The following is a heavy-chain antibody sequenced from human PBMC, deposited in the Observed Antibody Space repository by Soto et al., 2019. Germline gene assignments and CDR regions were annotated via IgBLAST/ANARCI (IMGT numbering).Heavy chain of an antibody. Sequence: EVQLLESGGGLVQPGGSLRLSCAASGFTFGSYALNWVRQAPGKGLEWVSLISRTGDSPEYANSVKGRFTISRDYAKTTVFSQMNSLRAEDTDVYFCSKDNGSYSSGTFSHLGQGTLVTVSS. J-gene: IGHJ4*02. CDR3: SKDNGSYSSGTFSH. D-gene: IGHD3-10*01. V-gene: IGHV3-23*01. CDR1: GFTFGSYA. CDR2: ISRTGDSP.